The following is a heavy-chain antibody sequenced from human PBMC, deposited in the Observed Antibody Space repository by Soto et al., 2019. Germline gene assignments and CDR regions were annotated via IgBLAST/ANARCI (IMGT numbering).Heavy chain of an antibody. Sequence: EVQLVESGGGLVQPGRSLRLSCAASGFTFDDYAMHWVRQAPGKGLEWVSGISWNSGSIGYADSVKGRFTISRDNAKNSLYLQMNSLRAEDTALYYCAKAPGSGRNDAFDIWGQGTMVTVSS. CDR2: ISWNSGSI. J-gene: IGHJ3*02. CDR1: GFTFDDYA. V-gene: IGHV3-9*01. CDR3: AKAPGSGRNDAFDI. D-gene: IGHD2-15*01.